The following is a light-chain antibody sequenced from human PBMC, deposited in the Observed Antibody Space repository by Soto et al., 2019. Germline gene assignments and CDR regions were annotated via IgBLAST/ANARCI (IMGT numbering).Light chain of an antibody. Sequence: DIQMTQSPSAMAASVGDRVTINFRTNADSKEYLAWFQQKPGKVPKRLIYSASSLQRGVPSRFSGSGSGTKFTLTISGLQPEDSATYYCLQHNSYPLTFGGGTKVEIK. V-gene: IGKV1-17*03. J-gene: IGKJ4*01. CDR2: SAS. CDR1: ADSKEY. CDR3: LQHNSYPLT.